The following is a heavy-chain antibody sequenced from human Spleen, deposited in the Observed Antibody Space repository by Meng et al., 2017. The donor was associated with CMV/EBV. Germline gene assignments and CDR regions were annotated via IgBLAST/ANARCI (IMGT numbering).Heavy chain of an antibody. CDR3: ARAFSYYYGMDV. Sequence: SVKVSCKASGGTFSSYAINWVRQAPGQGLEWMGGIISMSGIVNYAQNFQGRVTMTADKSTNTAYMELSRLRSDDTAVYYCARAFSYYYGMDVWGQGTTVTVSS. J-gene: IGHJ6*02. CDR1: GGTFSSYA. V-gene: IGHV1-69*10. CDR2: IISMSGIV.